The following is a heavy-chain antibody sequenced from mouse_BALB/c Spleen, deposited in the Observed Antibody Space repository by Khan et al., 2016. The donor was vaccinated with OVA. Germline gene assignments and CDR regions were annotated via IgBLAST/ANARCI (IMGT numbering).Heavy chain of an antibody. CDR2: FAPGSGSD. CDR1: GYTFTSYW. D-gene: IGHD1-1*01. CDR3: SRSDYYRTVLYSLVY. V-gene: IGHV1S41*01. J-gene: IGHJ4*01. Sequence: DLVKPGASVKLSCKATGYTFTSYWINWIKQRLGQGLEWIGRFAPGSGSDHYREMFKGKATLTVDTSPSTVYIQVRTLSSEDAAGYFCSRSDYYRTVLYSLVYWGLGTSVTVSS.